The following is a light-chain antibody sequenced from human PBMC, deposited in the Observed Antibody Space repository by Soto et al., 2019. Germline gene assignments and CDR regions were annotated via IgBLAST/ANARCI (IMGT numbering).Light chain of an antibody. CDR2: DAS. CDR3: QQRSNWPLT. Sequence: IVLTQSPATLSLSPGERATLSCRASQSVSSHLAWYQQKPGQAPRLLIYDASNRATGIPARFSGSGSGTDFILTISSLEPEDFAVYYCQQRSNWPLTFGGGTKVEIK. CDR1: QSVSSH. J-gene: IGKJ4*01. V-gene: IGKV3-11*01.